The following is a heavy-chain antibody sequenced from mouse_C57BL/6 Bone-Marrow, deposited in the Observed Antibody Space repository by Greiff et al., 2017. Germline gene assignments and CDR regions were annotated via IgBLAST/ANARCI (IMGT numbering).Heavy chain of an antibody. J-gene: IGHJ1*03. D-gene: IGHD2-5*01. CDR2: IDPENGDT. Sequence: EVKLMESGAELVRPGASVKLSCTASGFNIKDDYMHWVKQRPEQGLEWIGWIDPENGDTEYASKFQGKATITADTSSNTAYLQLSSLTSEDTAVYYCTTGIYSNYGYFDVWGTGTTVTVSS. V-gene: IGHV14-4*01. CDR1: GFNIKDDY. CDR3: TTGIYSNYGYFDV.